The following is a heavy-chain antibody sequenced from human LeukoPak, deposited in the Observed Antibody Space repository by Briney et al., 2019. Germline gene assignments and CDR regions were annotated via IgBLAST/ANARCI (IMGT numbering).Heavy chain of an antibody. D-gene: IGHD6-19*01. V-gene: IGHV1-18*01. J-gene: IGHJ5*02. CDR2: ISAYNGNT. CDR3: ARDWGVAVAGFLPSTFDP. Sequence: GASVKVSCKASGYTFTSYGISWVRQAPGQGLEWMGWISAYNGNTNYAQKLQGRVTMTTDTSTSTAYMELRSLRSDDTAVYYCARDWGVAVAGFLPSTFDPWGQGTLVTVSS. CDR1: GYTFTSYG.